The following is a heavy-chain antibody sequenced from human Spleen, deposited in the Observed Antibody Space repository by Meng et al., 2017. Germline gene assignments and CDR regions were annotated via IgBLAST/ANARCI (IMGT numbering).Heavy chain of an antibody. CDR1: GYTFTAYY. V-gene: IGHV1-46*01. CDR2: SHPSGGGA. CDR3: AKSQRPNEFDSNFDV. J-gene: IGHJ4*02. Sequence: ASVKVSCKPSGYTFTAYYIHWVRQAPGQGLEWMGISHPSGGGATYAQKFQGRVTMTRDTSTSTVYMEVSSLRSEDTAVYYCAKSQRPNEFDSNFDVWGQGTLVTVSS. D-gene: IGHD3-22*01.